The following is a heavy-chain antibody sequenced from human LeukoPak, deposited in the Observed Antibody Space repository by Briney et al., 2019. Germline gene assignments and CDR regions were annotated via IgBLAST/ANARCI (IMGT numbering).Heavy chain of an antibody. CDR3: AREYHYDILTGYPGFDY. J-gene: IGHJ4*02. D-gene: IGHD3-9*01. V-gene: IGHV3-11*01. CDR2: ISSSGSTI. Sequence: GGSLRLSCAASGFTFSDYYMSWIRQAPGKGLEWVSYISSSGSTIYYADSVKGRFTISRDNAKNSLYLQMNSLRAEDTAVYYCAREYHYDILTGYPGFDYWGQGTLVTVSS. CDR1: GFTFSDYY.